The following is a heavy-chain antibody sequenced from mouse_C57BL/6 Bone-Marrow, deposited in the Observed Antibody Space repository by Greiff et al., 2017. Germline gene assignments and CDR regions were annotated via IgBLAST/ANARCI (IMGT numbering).Heavy chain of an antibody. CDR2: ISDGGSYT. CDR3: ARERGSTMVTTRFAY. D-gene: IGHD2-2*01. Sequence: EVMLVESGGGLVKPGGSLKLSCAASGFTFSSYAMSWVRQTPEKRLEWVATISDGGSYTYYPDNVKGRFTISRDNAKNNLYLQMSHLKSEDTAMYYCARERGSTMVTTRFAYWGQGTLVTVSA. J-gene: IGHJ3*01. V-gene: IGHV5-4*01. CDR1: GFTFSSYA.